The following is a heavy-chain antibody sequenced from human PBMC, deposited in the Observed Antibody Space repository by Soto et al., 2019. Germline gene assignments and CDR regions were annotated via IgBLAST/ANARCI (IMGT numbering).Heavy chain of an antibody. D-gene: IGHD3-22*01. CDR2: ISAYNGNT. Sequence: ASVKVSCKASGYTFTSYGISWVRQAPGQGREWMGWISAYNGNTNYAQKLQGRVTMTTDTSPSTAYMELRSLRSDDTAVYYCPRDPGYYERSGYYLTAYYYYYDGMDVAGQRKTVTV. CDR3: PRDPGYYERSGYYLTAYYYYYDGMDV. J-gene: IGHJ6*02. V-gene: IGHV1-18*01. CDR1: GYTFTSYG.